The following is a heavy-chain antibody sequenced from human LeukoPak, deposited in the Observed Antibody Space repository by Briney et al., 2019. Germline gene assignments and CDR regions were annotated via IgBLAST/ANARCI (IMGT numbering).Heavy chain of an antibody. D-gene: IGHD6-6*01. J-gene: IGHJ4*02. CDR3: MRGFSSSSGSY. CDR2: ISDSGTTR. Sequence: GGSLRLSCAASGFTFSSYGMNWVRQTPGKGLEWVSFISDSGTTRKYADSVEGRFSISRGNAKNSLYLQMNSLRAEDTAMYYCMRGFSSSSGSYWGQGTLVTVSS. CDR1: GFTFSSYG. V-gene: IGHV3-48*01.